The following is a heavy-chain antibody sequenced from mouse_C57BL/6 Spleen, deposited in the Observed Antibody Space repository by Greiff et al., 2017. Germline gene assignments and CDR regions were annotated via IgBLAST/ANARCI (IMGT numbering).Heavy chain of an antibody. Sequence: LVESGAELVKPGASVKMSCKASGYTFTTYPIEWMKQNHGKSLEWIGNFHPYNDDTKYNEKFKGKATLTVEKSSSTVYLELSRLTSDDSAVYYCARGYYGSRGYYFDYWGQGTTLTVSS. J-gene: IGHJ2*01. D-gene: IGHD1-1*01. CDR1: GYTFTTYP. CDR3: ARGYYGSRGYYFDY. V-gene: IGHV1-47*01. CDR2: FHPYNDDT.